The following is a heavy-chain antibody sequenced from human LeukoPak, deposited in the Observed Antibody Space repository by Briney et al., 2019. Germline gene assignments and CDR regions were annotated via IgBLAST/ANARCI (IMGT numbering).Heavy chain of an antibody. CDR1: GYSFTSYD. J-gene: IGHJ4*02. CDR3: AMGIAAGNTPVDY. CDR2: MNPNSGNT. V-gene: IGHV1-8*01. D-gene: IGHD6-13*01. Sequence: ASVKVSCKASGYSFTSYDINWVRQATGQGLEWMGWMNPNSGNTGYAQKFQGRVTMTRNTSISTAYMELSSLRSEDTAVYYCAMGIAAGNTPVDYWGQGTLVTVSS.